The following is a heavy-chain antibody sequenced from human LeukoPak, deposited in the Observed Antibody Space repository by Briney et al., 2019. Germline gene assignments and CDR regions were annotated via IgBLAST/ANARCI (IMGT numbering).Heavy chain of an antibody. J-gene: IGHJ6*02. V-gene: IGHV1-2*06. CDR3: ARDIVVVPAAISYYYGMDV. CDR1: GYTFTGYY. Sequence: ASVTVSCTASGYTFTGYYMHWVRQAPGQGLEWMGRINPNSGGTNYAQKFQGRVTMTRDTSISTAYMELSRLRSDDTAVYYCARDIVVVPAAISYYYGMDVWGQGTTVTVSS. CDR2: INPNSGGT. D-gene: IGHD2-2*01.